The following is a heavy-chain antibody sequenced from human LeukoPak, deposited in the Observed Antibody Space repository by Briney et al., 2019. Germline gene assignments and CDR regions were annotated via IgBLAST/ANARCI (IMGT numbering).Heavy chain of an antibody. D-gene: IGHD3-22*01. Sequence: SAKPSRTLSGDILRGVYINCVPEAPRQGLEWMGWIDPNIGGTNYTQKFQDRVSITSDTSINTACMELSRLISDDTTVYYCTRVASYYYDSSSYRSSYHYMGVWGKGATVTVSS. CDR3: TRVASYYYDSSSYRSSYHYMGV. J-gene: IGHJ6*03. V-gene: IGHV1-2*02. CDR1: GDILRGVY. CDR2: IDPNIGGT.